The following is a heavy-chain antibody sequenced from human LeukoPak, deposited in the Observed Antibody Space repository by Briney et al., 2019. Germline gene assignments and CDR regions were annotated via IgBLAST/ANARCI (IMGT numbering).Heavy chain of an antibody. V-gene: IGHV1-18*01. CDR3: ARGGSIAVAGKVRYYYYMDV. CDR2: IIAYNGNT. J-gene: IGHJ6*03. CDR1: GYTFTSYG. Sequence: ASVKVSCKASGYTFTSYGISWVRQAPGQGLEWMGWIIAYNGNTNYAQKLQGRVTMTTDTSTSTAYMELRSLRSDDTAVYYCARGGSIAVAGKVRYYYYMDVWGKGTTVTVSS. D-gene: IGHD6-19*01.